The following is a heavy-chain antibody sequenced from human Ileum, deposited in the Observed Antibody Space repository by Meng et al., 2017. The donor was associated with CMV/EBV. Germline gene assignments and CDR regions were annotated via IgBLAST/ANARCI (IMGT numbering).Heavy chain of an antibody. Sequence: SLKISCETSGFIFSHYAMHWVRQAPGKGLEWVAMISYNGNNQYYADFVKGRFIISRDSSRSTLFLQMDSLRGDDTGIYYCARERTGYYSECWGQGTSVTVSS. V-gene: IGHV3-30-3*01. D-gene: IGHD3/OR15-3a*01. CDR1: GFIFSHYA. CDR3: ARERTGYYSEC. J-gene: IGHJ4*02. CDR2: ISYNGNNQ.